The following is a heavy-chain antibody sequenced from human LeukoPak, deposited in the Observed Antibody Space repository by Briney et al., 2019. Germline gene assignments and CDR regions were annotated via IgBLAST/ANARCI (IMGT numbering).Heavy chain of an antibody. CDR1: GFTFDDYA. CDR2: ISWNSGSI. J-gene: IGHJ4*02. V-gene: IGHV3-9*01. D-gene: IGHD6-19*01. Sequence: GGSLRLSCAASGFTFDDYAMHWVRQAPGKGLEWVSGISWNSGSIGYADSVKGRFTISRDNAKNSLYLQMNSLRAEDTALYYCAKDHRPYSSGPSSYFDYWGQGTLVTVSS. CDR3: AKDHRPYSSGPSSYFDY.